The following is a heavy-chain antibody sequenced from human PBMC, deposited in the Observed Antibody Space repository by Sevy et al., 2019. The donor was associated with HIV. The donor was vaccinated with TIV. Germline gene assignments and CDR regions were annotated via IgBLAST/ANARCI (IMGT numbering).Heavy chain of an antibody. CDR2: IIPIFGTA. Sequence: ASVKVSCKASGGTFSSYAISWVRQAPGQGLEWMGGIIPIFGTANYAQKFQGRVTITADESTRTAYMELSSLRSEDTAVYYCAREWTYDSSGYYYVSDAFDIWGQGTMVTVSS. D-gene: IGHD3-22*01. V-gene: IGHV1-69*13. CDR3: AREWTYDSSGYYYVSDAFDI. J-gene: IGHJ3*02. CDR1: GGTFSSYA.